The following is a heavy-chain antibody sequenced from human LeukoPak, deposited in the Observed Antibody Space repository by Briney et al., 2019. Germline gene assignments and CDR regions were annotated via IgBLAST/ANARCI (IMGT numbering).Heavy chain of an antibody. CDR1: GFTFSDHY. J-gene: IGHJ4*02. Sequence: PGGSLRLSCAASGFTFSDHYMDWVRQAPGKGLEWVGRTRNKANSYTTEYAASVKGSFTISRDDSKNSLYLQMNSLRAEDTAVYYCAKSWDIVATMVDYWGQGTLVTVSS. D-gene: IGHD5-12*01. V-gene: IGHV3-72*01. CDR2: TRNKANSYTT. CDR3: AKSWDIVATMVDY.